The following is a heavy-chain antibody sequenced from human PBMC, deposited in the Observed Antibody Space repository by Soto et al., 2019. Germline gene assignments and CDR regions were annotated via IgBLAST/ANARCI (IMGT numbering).Heavy chain of an antibody. J-gene: IGHJ4*02. Sequence: EVQLAESGGGLVKPGGSLRLSCAASGFTFSNAWMNWVRQAPGKGLEWVGHIKSKTDGGTTDYAAPVKGRFTISRDDSKNTLYLQMNSLKTEDTAVYYCTTDLPYYYDSSGYYIPSYWGQGTLVTVSS. V-gene: IGHV3-15*07. D-gene: IGHD3-22*01. CDR3: TTDLPYYYDSSGYYIPSY. CDR2: IKSKTDGGTT. CDR1: GFTFSNAW.